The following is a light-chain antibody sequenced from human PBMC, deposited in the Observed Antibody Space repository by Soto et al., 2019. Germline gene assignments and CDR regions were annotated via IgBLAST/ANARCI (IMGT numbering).Light chain of an antibody. J-gene: IGLJ2*01. CDR3: GTWDDSLSALVV. CDR1: SSNIGNNY. V-gene: IGLV1-51*01. Sequence: QSVLTQPPSVSAAPGQTVTISCSGSSSNIGNNYVSWYQQLPGTAPKLLIYDNNKRPSGIPDRFSGSKSGTSATLGITGLQTGDEADYYCGTWDDSLSALVVFGGGTKVTVL. CDR2: DNN.